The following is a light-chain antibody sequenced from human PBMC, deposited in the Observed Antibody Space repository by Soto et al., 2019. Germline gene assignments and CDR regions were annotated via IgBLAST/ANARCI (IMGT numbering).Light chain of an antibody. J-gene: IGKJ1*01. CDR3: QQYNTWLWT. Sequence: EVVMTQSPATLSVSPGERATLSCRASQSVNANLAWYQQKPGQAPRLLIHGASNRATGIPARFSGSGFGTEFILTISRLQSADFAVYYCQQYNTWLWTVGRGTKVEI. V-gene: IGKV3-15*01. CDR1: QSVNAN. CDR2: GAS.